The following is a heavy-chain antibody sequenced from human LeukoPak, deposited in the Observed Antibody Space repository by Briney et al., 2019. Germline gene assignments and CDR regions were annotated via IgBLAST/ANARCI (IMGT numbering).Heavy chain of an antibody. Sequence: GYTFTXYDMHWVRQAPGQGLEWMGWINPSGGSTSYAQKFQGRVTMTRDTSTSTVYMELSSLRSEDTAVYYSAREPNQHIVVVPAAIYFDYWGQGTLVTVSS. J-gene: IGHJ4*02. D-gene: IGHD2-2*01. CDR1: GYTFTXYD. CDR2: INPSGGST. V-gene: IGHV1-46*01. CDR3: AREPNQHIVVVPAAIYFDY.